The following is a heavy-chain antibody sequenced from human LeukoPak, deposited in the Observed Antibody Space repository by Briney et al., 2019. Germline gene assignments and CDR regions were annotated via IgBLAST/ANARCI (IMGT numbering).Heavy chain of an antibody. CDR2: ISYSGST. CDR1: CGSISSSVHY. J-gene: IGHJ4*02. V-gene: IGHV4-39*01. CDR3: ARRRQLAIDY. D-gene: IGHD6-6*01. Sequence: SETLSLTCTVSCGSISSSVHYWDWLPHPAGKGLEWIGSISYSGSTYYNPSLQCRVTIPRHTSENQLSLKLRSVPAADAAVYYRARRRQLAIDYWGQETLVTVAS.